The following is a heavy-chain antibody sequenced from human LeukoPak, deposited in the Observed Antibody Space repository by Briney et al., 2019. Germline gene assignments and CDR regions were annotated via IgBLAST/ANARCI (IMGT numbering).Heavy chain of an antibody. V-gene: IGHV3-30*02. CDR2: ILYDGSNK. CDR3: AKDKDPWKSTAISDFDY. D-gene: IGHD1-1*01. J-gene: IGHJ4*02. CDR1: GFTFSTYG. Sequence: GGSLRLSCAASGFTFSTYGMHWVRQAPGKGLEWVAFILYDGSNKYYADSVKGRFTISRDNSKNTLYLQMNSLRGEDTAVYFCAKDKDPWKSTAISDFDYWGQGTLVTAS.